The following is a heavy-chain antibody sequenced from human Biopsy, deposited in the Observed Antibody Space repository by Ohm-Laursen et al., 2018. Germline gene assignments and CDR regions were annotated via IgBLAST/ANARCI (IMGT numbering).Heavy chain of an antibody. CDR2: IFYDGSST. CDR3: AKDRYNYTPIGGFSMDV. CDR1: GFTFNNYG. Sequence: SLRLSCAASGFTFNNYGMQWVRQAPGKGLEWVAFIFYDGSSTYYAGSVKGRFTISRDNSRDTLYLQMSSLRAEDTAVYYCAKDRYNYTPIGGFSMDVWGQGTTVTVSS. J-gene: IGHJ6*02. V-gene: IGHV3-30*18. D-gene: IGHD5-18*01.